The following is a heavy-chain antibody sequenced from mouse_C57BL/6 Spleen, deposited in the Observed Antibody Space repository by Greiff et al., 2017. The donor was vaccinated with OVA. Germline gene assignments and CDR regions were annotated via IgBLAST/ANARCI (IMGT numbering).Heavy chain of an antibody. J-gene: IGHJ3*01. Sequence: EVKLVESGGGLVKPGGSLKLSCAASGFTFSSYAMSWVRQTPEKRLEWVATISDGGSYTYYTDNVKGRFTISRDNAKNNLYLQMSHLKSEDTAMYYCAPYDYDEGAWFAYWGQGTLVTVSA. CDR2: ISDGGSYT. CDR3: APYDYDEGAWFAY. CDR1: GFTFSSYA. D-gene: IGHD2-4*01. V-gene: IGHV5-4*03.